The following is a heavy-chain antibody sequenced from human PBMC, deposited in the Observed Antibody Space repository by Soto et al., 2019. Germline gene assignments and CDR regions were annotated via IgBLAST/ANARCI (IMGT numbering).Heavy chain of an antibody. CDR2: ISYDGTNK. CDR1: GFIFSDYV. V-gene: IGHV3-30*04. Sequence: QVQLVQSGGGVVQPGTSLRLSCAASGFIFSDYVMYWFRQTPGKGLEWMAVISYDGTNKHYANSVKGRFFISRDNSNKTLYLQMSSLRPEQGASYWCERDHTGLYQGHSDVWCRGTLVAVSS. CDR3: ERDHTGLYQGHSDV. D-gene: IGHD2-8*02. J-gene: IGHJ3*01.